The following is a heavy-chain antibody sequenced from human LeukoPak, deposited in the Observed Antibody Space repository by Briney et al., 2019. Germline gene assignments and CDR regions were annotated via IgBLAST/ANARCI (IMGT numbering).Heavy chain of an antibody. CDR1: GGSISSYY. D-gene: IGHD6-19*01. Sequence: SETLSLTCTVSGGSISSYYWSWIRQPAGKGLEWIGRIYTSGSTNYNPSLRSRVTISVDTSKNQFSLKLSSVTAADTAVYYCARDRQWLVLDYYYMDVWGKGTTVTVSS. J-gene: IGHJ6*03. CDR2: IYTSGST. CDR3: ARDRQWLVLDYYYMDV. V-gene: IGHV4-4*07.